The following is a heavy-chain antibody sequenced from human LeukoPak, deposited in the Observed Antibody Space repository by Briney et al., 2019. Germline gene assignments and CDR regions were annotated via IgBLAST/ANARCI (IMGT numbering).Heavy chain of an antibody. Sequence: ASVKVSCKASGYTFTSYDINWVRQATGQGLEWMGWMNPNSGNTGYAQKFQGRVTMTRNTSISTAYMELSSLRSEDTAVYYCARAGYSSSWYAQLTRVGGELDYWGQGTLVTVSS. J-gene: IGHJ4*02. V-gene: IGHV1-8*01. CDR2: MNPNSGNT. CDR3: ARAGYSSSWYAQLTRVGGELDY. D-gene: IGHD6-13*01. CDR1: GYTFTSYD.